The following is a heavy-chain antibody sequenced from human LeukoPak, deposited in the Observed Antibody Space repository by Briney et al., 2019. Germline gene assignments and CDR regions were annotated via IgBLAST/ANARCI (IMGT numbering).Heavy chain of an antibody. CDR2: IIPIFGTA. D-gene: IGHD1-26*01. J-gene: IGHJ3*02. CDR1: GGTFSSYA. CDR3: ASTATPWDAFDI. Sequence: ASVKVSCKASGGTFSSYAISWVRQAPGQGLEWMGGIIPIFGTANYAQKFQGRVTITTDESTSTAYMELSSLRSEDTAVYYCASTATPWDAFDIWGQGTMVTVSS. V-gene: IGHV1-69*05.